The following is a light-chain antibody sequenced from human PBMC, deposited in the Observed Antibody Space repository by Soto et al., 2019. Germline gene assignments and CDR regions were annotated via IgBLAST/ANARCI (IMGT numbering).Light chain of an antibody. V-gene: IGLV2-23*01. CDR3: CSYVGATTYV. Sequence: QSALTQPASVSGSPGQSITISCTGTSSTVGGFNVVSWYQQHPGKAPKVIIYEGIKRPSGVSNRFSGSNSGSTASLTISGLQSEDEADYYCCSYVGATTYVFGIGTKLTVL. CDR2: EGI. CDR1: SSTVGGFNV. J-gene: IGLJ1*01.